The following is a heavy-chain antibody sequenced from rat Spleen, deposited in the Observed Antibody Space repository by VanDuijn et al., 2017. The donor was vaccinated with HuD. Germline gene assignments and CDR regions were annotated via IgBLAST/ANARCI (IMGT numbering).Heavy chain of an antibody. CDR3: TRGPPRDAVEHYYGYYFDY. CDR2: ISSGGNT. V-gene: IGHV2S8*01. Sequence: QVQLKESGPGLVQPSQTLSLTCTVSGFSLSNYGVSWVRQPPGKGLEWIAGISSGGNTYHNSGLKSRLSISRDTSKSQVFLKMNSLQTEDTAIYFCTRGPPRDAVEHYYGYYFDYWGQGVMVTVSS. J-gene: IGHJ2*01. CDR1: GFSLSNYG. D-gene: IGHD1-1*01.